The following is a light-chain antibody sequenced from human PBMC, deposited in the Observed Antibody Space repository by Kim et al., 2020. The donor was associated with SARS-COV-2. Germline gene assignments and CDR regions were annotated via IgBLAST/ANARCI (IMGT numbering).Light chain of an antibody. CDR2: EDN. J-gene: IGLJ2*01. Sequence: GTPVTISCTRSSGSIASNYVQWYQQRPGSAPTTVIYEDNQRPSGVPDRFSGSIDSSSNSASLTISGLKTEDEADYYCQSYDSSSVVFGGGTQLTVL. CDR3: QSYDSSSVV. V-gene: IGLV6-57*03. CDR1: SGSIASNY.